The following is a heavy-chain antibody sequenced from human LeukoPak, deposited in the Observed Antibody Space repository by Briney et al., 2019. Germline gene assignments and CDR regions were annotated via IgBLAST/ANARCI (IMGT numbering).Heavy chain of an antibody. D-gene: IGHD3/OR15-3a*01. V-gene: IGHV3-30*18. CDR2: VSYDGSDK. Sequence: GRSLRLSCAASEFTFSSYAMHWVRQAPGKGLEWVALVSYDGSDKYYADSVKGRFTISRDNSKNTLYLQMNSLRGVDTAVYYCAKAHLLDWLLPFDYWGQGTLVTVSS. CDR1: EFTFSSYA. J-gene: IGHJ4*02. CDR3: AKAHLLDWLLPFDY.